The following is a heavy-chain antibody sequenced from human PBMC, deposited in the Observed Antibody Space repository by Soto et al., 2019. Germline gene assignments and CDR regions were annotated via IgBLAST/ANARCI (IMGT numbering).Heavy chain of an antibody. D-gene: IGHD6-19*01. CDR1: GGSISSYY. CDR2: IYYSGST. V-gene: IGHV4-59*01. CDR3: ARRGYTGYSSGCYEDAFDI. Sequence: QVQLQESGPGLVKPSETLSLTCTVSGGSISSYYWSWIRQPPGKGLERIGYIYYSGSTNYNPSLKSRVTISVDTSKNQFSLKLSSVTAADTAVYYCARRGYTGYSSGCYEDAFDIWGQGTMVTVSS. J-gene: IGHJ3*02.